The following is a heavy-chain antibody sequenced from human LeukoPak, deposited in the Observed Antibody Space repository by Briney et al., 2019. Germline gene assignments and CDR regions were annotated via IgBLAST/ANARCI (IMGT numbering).Heavy chain of an antibody. Sequence: GGSLRLSCAASEFDFSTHAMTWVRQAPGKGLEWVSAISISGTKTYYADSVKGRFTISRDNSKNTLYLQMNSLRAEDTAVYYCASRATVTTDRFWFDPWGQGTLVTVSS. CDR3: ASRATVTTDRFWFDP. D-gene: IGHD4-11*01. CDR1: EFDFSTHA. V-gene: IGHV3-23*01. CDR2: ISISGTKT. J-gene: IGHJ5*02.